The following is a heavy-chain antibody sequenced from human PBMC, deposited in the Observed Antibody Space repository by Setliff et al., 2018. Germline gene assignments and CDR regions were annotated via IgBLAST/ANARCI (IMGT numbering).Heavy chain of an antibody. CDR2: INHSGST. Sequence: SETLSLTCTVSGGSISSHYWSWIRQPPGKGLEWIGEINHSGSTNYNPSLKSRVTISVDTSKNQFSLKLSSVTAADTAVYYCARVGYAYNFWSGYSMKNAFDIWGQGTMVTVSS. D-gene: IGHD3-3*01. J-gene: IGHJ3*02. CDR3: ARVGYAYNFWSGYSMKNAFDI. V-gene: IGHV4-34*01. CDR1: GGSISSHY.